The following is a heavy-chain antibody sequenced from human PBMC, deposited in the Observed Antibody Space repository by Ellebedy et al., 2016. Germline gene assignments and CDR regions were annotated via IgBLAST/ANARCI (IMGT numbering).Heavy chain of an antibody. J-gene: IGHJ6*02. V-gene: IGHV1-46*01. CDR2: IHPGGVYT. Sequence: ASVKVSCKASGDTLTNHYMHWVRQAPGQGPEWMGVIHPGGVYTDYAQNLQGRLTLTRDTSASTAYMELSSLRSEDTAVYYCARDSEEDYDFWSGYVTRSNYYYGMDIWGQGTTVTVSS. CDR3: ARDSEEDYDFWSGYVTRSNYYYGMDI. CDR1: GDTLTNHY. D-gene: IGHD3-3*01.